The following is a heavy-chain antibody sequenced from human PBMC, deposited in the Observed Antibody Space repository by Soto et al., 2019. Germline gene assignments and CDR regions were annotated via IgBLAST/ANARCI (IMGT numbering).Heavy chain of an antibody. V-gene: IGHV3-53*01. J-gene: IGHJ4*02. D-gene: IGHD3-10*01. CDR2: IYSGGYT. Sequence: EVQLVESGGGLIQPGGSLRLSCAVSGFTVSNNYMSWVRQAPGKGLEGVSVIYSGGYTAYGDSVKGRFTISRDNSKNTLYLQRKSRGPASTGVFSGATPPGGGGYWGQGTLVTVSS. CDR3: ATPPGGGGY. CDR1: GFTVSNNY.